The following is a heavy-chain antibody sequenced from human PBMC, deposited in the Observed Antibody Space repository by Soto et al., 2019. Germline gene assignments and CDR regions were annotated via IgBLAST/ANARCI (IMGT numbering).Heavy chain of an antibody. J-gene: IGHJ3*01. CDR3: VRGDKGGFDL. D-gene: IGHD2-21*02. Sequence: EVQLVESEGGLVQRGGSLRLSCAASGFTFNYYWMHWVRQAPGQGLVWVSHIHSDGSTTTYADSVKGRFTISRDNAKNTLYLQLNSLRAEDTAVYYCVRGDKGGFDLWGKAQRSPSLQ. CDR2: IHSDGSTT. CDR1: GFTFNYYW. V-gene: IGHV3-74*01.